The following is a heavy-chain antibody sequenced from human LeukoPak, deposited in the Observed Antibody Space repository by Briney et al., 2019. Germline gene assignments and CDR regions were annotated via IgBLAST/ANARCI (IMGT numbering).Heavy chain of an antibody. CDR1: GFTFTSYA. D-gene: IGHD6-19*01. J-gene: IGHJ4*02. Sequence: GESLRLSCAASGFTFTSYAMHWVRQAPGKGRDWVALISYDGNDKYYADSVKGRFTMSRDNSKNTLSLQMDSLRAEDTAVYYCARGIRYGSGWYYFDYWGQGTLVTVSS. CDR2: ISYDGNDK. V-gene: IGHV3-30-3*01. CDR3: ARGIRYGSGWYYFDY.